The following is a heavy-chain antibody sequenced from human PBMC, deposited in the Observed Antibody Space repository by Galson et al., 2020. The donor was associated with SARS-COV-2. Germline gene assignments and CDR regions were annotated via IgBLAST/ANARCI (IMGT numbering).Heavy chain of an antibody. V-gene: IGHV1-46*01. CDR1: GYTLTNKY. CDR2: ISPSDGRT. Sequence: ASVKVSCKASGYTLTNKYIHWVRRAPGQGLEWMGMISPSDGRTTYAQKLQGRVTMTRDTSTSTVYMALSSLRSADTAMYYCATRLRCSFDYWGQGSLVTVSS. D-gene: IGHD2-8*01. CDR3: ATRLRCSFDY. J-gene: IGHJ4*02.